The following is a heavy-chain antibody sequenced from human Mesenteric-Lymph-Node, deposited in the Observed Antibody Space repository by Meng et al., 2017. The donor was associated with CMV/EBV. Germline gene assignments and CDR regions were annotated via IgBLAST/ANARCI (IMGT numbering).Heavy chain of an antibody. J-gene: IGHJ3*02. CDR3: ARKYYDFRSGYSRDAFDI. CDR1: GFTFSSYA. D-gene: IGHD3-3*01. CDR2: ISSSGGTI. Sequence: GESLKISCAASGFTFSSYAMSWVRQAPGKGLEWLSYISSSGGTINYADSVKGRFTISRDNAKSTLYLQMNSLRAEDTAVYYCARKYYDFRSGYSRDAFDIWGQGTMVTVSS. V-gene: IGHV3-48*03.